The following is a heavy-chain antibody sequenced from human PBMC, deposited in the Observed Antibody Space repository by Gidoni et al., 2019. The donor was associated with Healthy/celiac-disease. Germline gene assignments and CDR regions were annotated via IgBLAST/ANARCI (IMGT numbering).Heavy chain of an antibody. CDR2: ITHSGNT. CDR1: GWSFSGYS. V-gene: IGHV4-34*01. CDR3: ARDSKSVPAAKPFDY. J-gene: IGHJ4*02. D-gene: IGHD2-2*02. Sequence: QVQLQQWGAGLWKTSETLYLTCAVYGWSFSGYSWIWLRKPPVKGLEWIGEITHSGNTNSNPSLKSRVTSSVDTSKHQFSLKLSSFTAADTAVYYCARDSKSVPAAKPFDYWCQGTLVTVSS.